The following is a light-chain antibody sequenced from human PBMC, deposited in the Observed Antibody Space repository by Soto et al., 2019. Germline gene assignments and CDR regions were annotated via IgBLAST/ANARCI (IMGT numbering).Light chain of an antibody. CDR2: GAS. V-gene: IGKV3-20*01. CDR3: QHYDNSPPSVT. Sequence: ELVLTQSPDTLSLSPGERATLSCRASQSVSSDFLVWYQQKPGQAPRLLIYGASSRATGTPDRFSGGGSGTDFMLSISRLEPEDFAVYYCQHYDNSPPSVTFGPGTKVDIK. CDR1: QSVSSDF. J-gene: IGKJ3*01.